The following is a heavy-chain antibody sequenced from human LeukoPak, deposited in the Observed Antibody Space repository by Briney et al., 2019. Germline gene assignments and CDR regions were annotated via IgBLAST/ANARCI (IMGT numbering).Heavy chain of an antibody. D-gene: IGHD6-13*01. CDR3: ASSSWSSEYFHY. Sequence: GGSLRLSCAASGFTFSSYIMNWVRQAPGKGLEWVSVFYSGGSTRYADSVKGRFTISRDNSKNTLYLQLNSLRAEDTAVYFCASSSWSSEYFHYWGQGTLVTVSS. CDR1: GFTFSSYI. CDR2: FYSGGST. V-gene: IGHV3-66*01. J-gene: IGHJ1*01.